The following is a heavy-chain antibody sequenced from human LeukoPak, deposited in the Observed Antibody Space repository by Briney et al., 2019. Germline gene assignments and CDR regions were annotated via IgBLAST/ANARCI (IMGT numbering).Heavy chain of an antibody. CDR3: ARGLVTGDINPNFDC. CDR1: GYTFTGYY. D-gene: IGHD7-27*01. J-gene: IGHJ4*02. CDR2: INPNSGDT. Sequence: ASVTVSCKASGYTFTGYYMHWVRQAPGQGLEWMGWINPNSGDTNYAQKFQGRVTMTRDTSISTAYMELSRLRSDDTTVYYCARGLVTGDINPNFDCWGQGTLVTVSS. V-gene: IGHV1-2*02.